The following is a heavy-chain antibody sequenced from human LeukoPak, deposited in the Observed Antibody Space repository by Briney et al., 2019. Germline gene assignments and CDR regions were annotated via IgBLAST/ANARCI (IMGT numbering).Heavy chain of an antibody. CDR3: ARETSQKGAHYMDV. D-gene: IGHD3-16*01. CDR1: GCSISSYY. Sequence: SETLSLTCTVSGCSISSYYWSWIRQPAGKGLEWIGRIHTSGSTNYNPSLKSRVTMSVDTSKNQFSLKLSSVTAADTAVYYCARETSQKGAHYMDVWGKGTTVTISS. J-gene: IGHJ6*03. CDR2: IHTSGST. V-gene: IGHV4-4*07.